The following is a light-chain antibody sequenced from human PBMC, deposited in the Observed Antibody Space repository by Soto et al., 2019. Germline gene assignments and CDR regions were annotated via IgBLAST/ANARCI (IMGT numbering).Light chain of an antibody. J-gene: IGLJ2*01. CDR3: GTWDTSLSAVV. CDR2: DNN. CDR1: NSNIGNNY. V-gene: IGLV1-51*01. Sequence: QCVLTQPPSVSAAPGQKVTISCSGSNSNIGNNYVSWYQHLLGTAPKLLIYDNNERPSGILDRFSGSKSGTSATLGITGLQTGDEADYYCGTWDTSLSAVVFGGGTKLTVL.